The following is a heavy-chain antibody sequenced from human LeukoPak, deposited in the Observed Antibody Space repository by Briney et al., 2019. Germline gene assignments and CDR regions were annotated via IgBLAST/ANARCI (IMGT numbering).Heavy chain of an antibody. CDR1: GFSVKSNY. Sequence: GGSLRLSCTASGFSVKSNYMSWVRQAPGKGLEWVAVIYSGGSAHHAAPVRGRFTISRDKSENTVYLQMNNLRVEDTAVYYCAKDRDTGFYVKGSFEIWGQGTTVTVSS. V-gene: IGHV3-66*01. D-gene: IGHD3-9*01. CDR3: AKDRDTGFYVKGSFEI. CDR2: IYSGGSA. J-gene: IGHJ3*02.